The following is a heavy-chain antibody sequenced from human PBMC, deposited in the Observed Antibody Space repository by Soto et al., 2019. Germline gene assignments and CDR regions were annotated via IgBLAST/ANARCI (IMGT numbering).Heavy chain of an antibody. Sequence: ASVKVSCTAFGYTFTSYYMHWVRQAPGQGLEWMGIINPSGGSTSYAQKFQGRVTMTRDTSTSTVYMELSSLRSEDTAVYYCAYIRRSGHLYYYMDVWGKGTTVTVSS. V-gene: IGHV1-46*01. CDR1: GYTFTSYY. CDR2: INPSGGST. CDR3: AYIRRSGHLYYYMDV. D-gene: IGHD3-3*01. J-gene: IGHJ6*03.